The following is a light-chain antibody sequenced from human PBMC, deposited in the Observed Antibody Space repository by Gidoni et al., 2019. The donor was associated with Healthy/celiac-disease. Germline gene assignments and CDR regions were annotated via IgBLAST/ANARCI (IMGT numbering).Light chain of an antibody. Sequence: IVLTQSPATLSLSPGERATLSCRASQSVSSYLAWYQQKPGQAPRLLIYDASNRATGIPARFSGSGSGTDFTLTISSLDPEDFAVYYCQQRSNWPWTFGQGTKVEIK. CDR3: QQRSNWPWT. CDR1: QSVSSY. CDR2: DAS. J-gene: IGKJ1*01. V-gene: IGKV3-11*01.